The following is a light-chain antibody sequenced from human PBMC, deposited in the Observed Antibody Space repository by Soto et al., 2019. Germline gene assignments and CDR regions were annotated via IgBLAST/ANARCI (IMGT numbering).Light chain of an antibody. CDR2: AAS. Sequence: DIPLTQSPSFLSASVGDRVTITCRASQGISSYLAWYQQKPGKAPRLLIYAASTLQTGVPSRFSGSGSGTEFTLTISSRQPEDFATYYCQQFNSYPRTFGQRTKVEVK. J-gene: IGKJ1*01. V-gene: IGKV1-9*01. CDR3: QQFNSYPRT. CDR1: QGISSY.